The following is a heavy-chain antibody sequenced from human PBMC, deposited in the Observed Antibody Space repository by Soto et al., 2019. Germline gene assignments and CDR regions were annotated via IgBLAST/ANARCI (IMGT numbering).Heavy chain of an antibody. J-gene: IGHJ3*02. D-gene: IGHD3-10*01. CDR1: GYTFTSYY. CDR2: INPSGGST. V-gene: IGHV1-46*01. CDR3: ARDRTVLLWFGESDGSGAFDI. Sequence: ASVKVSFKASGYTFTSYYMHWVRQAPGQGLEWMGIINPSGGSTSYAQKFQGRVTMTRDTSTSTVYMELSSLRSEDTAVYYCARDRTVLLWFGESDGSGAFDIWGQGTMVTVSS.